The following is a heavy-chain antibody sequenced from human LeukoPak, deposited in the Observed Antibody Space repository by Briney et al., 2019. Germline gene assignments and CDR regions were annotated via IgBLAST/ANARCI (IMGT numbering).Heavy chain of an antibody. CDR1: GYTFTGYY. V-gene: IGHV1-2*02. J-gene: IGHJ5*02. Sequence: ASVKVSCKASGYTFTGYYMHWVRQAPGRGLEWMGWINPNSGGTNYAQKFQGRVTMTRDTSISTAYMELSRLRSDDTAVYYCARVGLPYYYGSGANWFDPWGQGTLVTVSS. D-gene: IGHD3-10*01. CDR2: INPNSGGT. CDR3: ARVGLPYYYGSGANWFDP.